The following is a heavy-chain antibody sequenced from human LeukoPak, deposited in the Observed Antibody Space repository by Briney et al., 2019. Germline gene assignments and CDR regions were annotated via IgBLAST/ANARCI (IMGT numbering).Heavy chain of an antibody. CDR2: INHSGST. CDR3: ASPWSGRHAFDI. D-gene: IGHD1-26*01. J-gene: IGHJ3*02. CDR1: GGSFSGYY. Sequence: SETLSLTCAVFGGSFSGYYWSWIRQPPGKGLEWIGEINHSGSTNYNPSLKSRVTISVDTSKDQFSLKLSSVTAADTAVYYCASPWSGRHAFDIWGQGTVVTVSS. V-gene: IGHV4-34*01.